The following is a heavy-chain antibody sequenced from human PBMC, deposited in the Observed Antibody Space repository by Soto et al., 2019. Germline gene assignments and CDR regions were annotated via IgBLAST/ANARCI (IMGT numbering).Heavy chain of an antibody. Sequence: SETLSLTCTVSGGSISSYYWSWIRQPPGKGLGWIGYIYYSGSTNYNPSLKSRVTISVDTSKNQFSPKLSSVTAADTAVYYCARDAIINSSPGFDPWGQGTLVTVSS. CDR1: GGSISSYY. CDR2: IYYSGST. J-gene: IGHJ5*02. V-gene: IGHV4-59*01. D-gene: IGHD6-13*01. CDR3: ARDAIINSSPGFDP.